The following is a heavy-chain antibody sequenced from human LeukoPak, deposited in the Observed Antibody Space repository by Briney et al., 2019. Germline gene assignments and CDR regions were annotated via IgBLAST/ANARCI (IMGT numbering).Heavy chain of an antibody. J-gene: IGHJ4*02. D-gene: IGHD2-2*01. CDR1: GFTFSNYY. CDR3: ARDVREYCSTSSCPPYYSDY. CDR2: IRPEGSDK. V-gene: IGHV3-7*01. Sequence: GGSLRLSCAASGFTFSNYYMSWVRQAPGKGLEWVANIRPEGSDKYYVYSVNGRCTISRDNARNSLYLQMNSLRVEDTAVYYCARDVREYCSTSSCPPYYSDYWGQGTLVTVSS.